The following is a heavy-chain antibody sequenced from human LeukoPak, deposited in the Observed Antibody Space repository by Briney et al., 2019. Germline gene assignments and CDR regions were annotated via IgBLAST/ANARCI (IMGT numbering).Heavy chain of an antibody. V-gene: IGHV3-48*03. Sequence: GGSLRLSCAPSGFTFSIYEMNCVRHAPGKGLERVSYISSSGSTISYADSAKGRITISRDNAKNSLYLQMNSLRAEDTAVYYCARGRGPYYYYYYYMDVWGKGTTVTVSS. D-gene: IGHD5-24*01. CDR2: ISSSGSTI. CDR3: ARGRGPYYYYYYYMDV. CDR1: GFTFSIYE. J-gene: IGHJ6*03.